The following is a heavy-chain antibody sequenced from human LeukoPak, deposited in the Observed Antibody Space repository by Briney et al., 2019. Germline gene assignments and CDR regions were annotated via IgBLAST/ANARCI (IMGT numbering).Heavy chain of an antibody. J-gene: IGHJ3*02. CDR2: IYYTGST. V-gene: IGHV4-59*01. CDR3: ARRVVVVTANDKSDAFDM. Sequence: SETLSLTCTVSGGSISTYYWNWIRQPPGEGLEWIGYIYYTGSTKSNPSLKSRVTISLDTSKNQFSLNLSSVTAVDTAVYYCARRVVVVTANDKSDAFDMWGQGTVVTVSS. CDR1: GGSISTYY. D-gene: IGHD2-15*01.